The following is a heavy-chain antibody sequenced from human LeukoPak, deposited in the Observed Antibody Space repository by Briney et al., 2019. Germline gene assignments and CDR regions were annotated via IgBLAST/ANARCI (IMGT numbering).Heavy chain of an antibody. CDR2: ISGSGGST. Sequence: GRSLRLSCAASGFSLSAYGVHWVRQAPGKGLEWVSAISGSGGSTYYADSVKGRFTISRDNSKNTLYLQMNSLRAEDTAVYYCAKDRLFSGYWGQGTLVTVSS. CDR3: AKDRLFSGY. V-gene: IGHV3-23*01. J-gene: IGHJ4*02. D-gene: IGHD2-15*01. CDR1: GFSLSAYG.